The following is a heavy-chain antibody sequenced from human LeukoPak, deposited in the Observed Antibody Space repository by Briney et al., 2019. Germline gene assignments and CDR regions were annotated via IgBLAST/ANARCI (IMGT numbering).Heavy chain of an antibody. CDR1: GFTFSSYA. V-gene: IGHV3-30-3*01. CDR2: ISYDGSNK. Sequence: GGSLRLSCAASGFTFSSYAMSWVRQAPGKGLKWVAVISYDGSNKYYADSVKGRFTISRDNSKNAFYLQMNSLRVEDTAVYYCARGVQQLVLTPPRVGYGMDVWGQGTTVTVSS. D-gene: IGHD6-13*01. J-gene: IGHJ6*02. CDR3: ARGVQQLVLTPPRVGYGMDV.